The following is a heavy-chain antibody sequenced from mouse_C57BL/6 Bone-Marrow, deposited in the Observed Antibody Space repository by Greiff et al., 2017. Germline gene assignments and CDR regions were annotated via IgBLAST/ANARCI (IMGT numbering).Heavy chain of an antibody. J-gene: IGHJ4*01. D-gene: IGHD2-3*01. CDR1: GFSLTSYG. CDR3: ARFYDGYLSYAMDY. Sequence: QVQLKVSGPGLVAPSQSLSITCTVSGFSLTSYGVDWVRQSPGKGLEWLGVIWGVGSTNYNSALKSRLSISKDNSKSQVFLKMNSLQTDDTAMYYCARFYDGYLSYAMDYWGQGTSVTVSS. CDR2: IWGVGST. V-gene: IGHV2-6*01.